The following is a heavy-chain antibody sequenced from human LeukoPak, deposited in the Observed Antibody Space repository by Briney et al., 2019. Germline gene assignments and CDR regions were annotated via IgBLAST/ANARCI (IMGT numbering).Heavy chain of an antibody. CDR2: IKQDGSDK. V-gene: IGHV3-7*01. J-gene: IGHJ4*02. CDR1: GFTFSTYW. CDR3: ARVLPVASRDY. D-gene: IGHD2-2*01. Sequence: GGSLRLSCAASGFTFSTYWMSWVRQAPGKGLEWVANIKQDGSDKFYVDSVKGRFTISRDNAKNSMYLQMNSLRAEDTAVYYCARVLPVASRDYWGQGTLVTVSS.